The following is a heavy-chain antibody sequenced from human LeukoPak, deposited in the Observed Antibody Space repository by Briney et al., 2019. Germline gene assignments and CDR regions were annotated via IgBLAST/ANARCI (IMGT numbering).Heavy chain of an antibody. D-gene: IGHD5-18*01. V-gene: IGHV1-46*01. Sequence: EASVKVSCKASGYTFTSYHMDWVRQAPGQGLEWMGSINPTYDTTTYAQKFQGRVTVTRDSSTSTVYLELSSLRSEDTAVYYCARFGYSYGADNWRQGTLVTVSS. CDR3: ARFGYSYGADN. CDR1: GYTFTSYH. CDR2: INPTYDTT. J-gene: IGHJ4*02.